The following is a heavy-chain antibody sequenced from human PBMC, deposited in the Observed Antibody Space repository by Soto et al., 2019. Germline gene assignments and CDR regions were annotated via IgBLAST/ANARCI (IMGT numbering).Heavy chain of an antibody. V-gene: IGHV3-23*01. Sequence: GGSLRLSCAASGFTFSSYAMSWVRQAPGKGLEWVSAISGSGGTTYYADSVKGRFTISRDNSKNTLYLQMNSLRAEDTAVYYCAKDVYDFWSGLTYFDYWGQGTLVTVSS. CDR2: ISGSGGTT. D-gene: IGHD3-3*01. CDR1: GFTFSSYA. J-gene: IGHJ4*02. CDR3: AKDVYDFWSGLTYFDY.